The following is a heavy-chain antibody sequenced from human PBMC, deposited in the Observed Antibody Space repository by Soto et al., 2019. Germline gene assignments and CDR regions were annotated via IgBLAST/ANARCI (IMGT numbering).Heavy chain of an antibody. V-gene: IGHV3-15*01. CDR1: GFTFTNAW. Sequence: GSRRLSCAASGFTFTNAWMSWVRKATGKGLAWVVRIKRTAAGGTTDYAAPVKGRFTISRDDSSNTLDLQMNSLPTDDTVVYYCTVSRCAARAYYYSYGMDFWGQGATVTVS. CDR3: TVSRCAARAYYYSYGMDF. D-gene: IGHD6-6*01. CDR2: IKRTAAGGTT. J-gene: IGHJ6*02.